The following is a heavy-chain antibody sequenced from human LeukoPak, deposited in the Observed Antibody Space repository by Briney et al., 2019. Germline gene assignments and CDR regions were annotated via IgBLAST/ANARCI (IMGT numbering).Heavy chain of an antibody. Sequence: GASVKVSCKASGYTFTSYYMHWVRQAPGQGLEWMGGIIPIFGTANYAQKFQGRVTITADESTSTAYMELSSLRSEDTAVYYCARVSMGATKLAYFDYWGQGTLVTVSS. CDR2: IIPIFGTA. CDR1: GYTFTSYY. J-gene: IGHJ4*02. CDR3: ARVSMGATKLAYFDY. V-gene: IGHV1-69*13. D-gene: IGHD1-26*01.